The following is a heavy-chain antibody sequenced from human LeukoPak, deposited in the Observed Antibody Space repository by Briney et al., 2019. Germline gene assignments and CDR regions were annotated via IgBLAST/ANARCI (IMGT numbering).Heavy chain of an antibody. V-gene: IGHV3-23*01. CDR1: GFIFSTYA. Sequence: GGSLRLSCAASGFIFSTYAMSWVRQAPGKGLEWVSTISGNGGSTYHADSVKGRFTISRDNSKNTLYLQMNSLRVEDTAVYYCAKPPPDSSSWLFDYWGQGALVTVSS. J-gene: IGHJ4*02. CDR3: AKPPPDSSSWLFDY. CDR2: ISGNGGST. D-gene: IGHD6-13*01.